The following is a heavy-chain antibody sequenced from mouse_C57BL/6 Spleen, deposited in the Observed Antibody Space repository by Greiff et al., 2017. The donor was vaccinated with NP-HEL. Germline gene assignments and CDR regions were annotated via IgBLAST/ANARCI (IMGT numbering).Heavy chain of an antibody. CDR2: ISYDGSN. D-gene: IGHD1-1*01. CDR1: GYSITSGYY. CDR3: ARDGTTVVARYFDV. J-gene: IGHJ1*03. V-gene: IGHV3-6*01. Sequence: EVQVVESGPGLVKPSQSLSLTCSVTGYSITSGYYWNWIRQFPGNKLEWMGYISYDGSNNYNPSLKNRISITRDTSKNQFFLKLNSVTTEDTATYYCARDGTTVVARYFDVWGTGTTVTVSS.